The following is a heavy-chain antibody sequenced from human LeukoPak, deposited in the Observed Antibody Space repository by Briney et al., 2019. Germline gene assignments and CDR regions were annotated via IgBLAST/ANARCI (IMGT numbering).Heavy chain of an antibody. Sequence: SETLSLTCTVSGGSISSYYWSWIRQPPGKGLEWIGYIYYSGSTNYNPSLKSRVTISVDTSKNQFSLKLSSVTAADTAVYYCARSTPDCSGGSCRLTRLYFDYWGQGTLVTVSS. CDR3: ARSTPDCSGGSCRLTRLYFDY. V-gene: IGHV4-59*01. D-gene: IGHD2-15*01. J-gene: IGHJ4*02. CDR1: GGSISSYY. CDR2: IYYSGST.